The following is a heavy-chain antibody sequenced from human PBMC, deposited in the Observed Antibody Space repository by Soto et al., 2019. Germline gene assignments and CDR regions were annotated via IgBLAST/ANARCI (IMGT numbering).Heavy chain of an antibody. J-gene: IGHJ6*02. V-gene: IGHV4-31*03. Sequence: SETLSLTCTVSGGSISSGGYYWSWIRLHPGKGLEWIGYIYYSGSTYYNPSLKSRVTISVDTSKNQFSLKLSSVTAADTAVYYCARDSVTAPGDYYYYYGMDVWGQGTTVTVSS. CDR3: ARDSVTAPGDYYYYYGMDV. CDR2: IYYSGST. D-gene: IGHD2-21*02. CDR1: GGSISSGGYY.